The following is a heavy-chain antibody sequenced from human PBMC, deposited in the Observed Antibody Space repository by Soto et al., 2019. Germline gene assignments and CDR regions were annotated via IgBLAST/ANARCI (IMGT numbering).Heavy chain of an antibody. CDR2: IIPIFGTA. D-gene: IGHD6-13*01. Sequence: GASVKVSCKASGGTFSSYAISWVRQAPGQGLEWMGGIIPIFGTANYAQKFQGRVTITADKSTSTAYMELSSLRSEDTAVYYCARLLAAAGLIDYWGQGTLVTSPQ. J-gene: IGHJ4*02. CDR1: GGTFSSYA. CDR3: ARLLAAAGLIDY. V-gene: IGHV1-69*06.